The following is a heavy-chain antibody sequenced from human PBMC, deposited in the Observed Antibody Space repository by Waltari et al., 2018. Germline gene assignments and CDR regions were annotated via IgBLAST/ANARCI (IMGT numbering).Heavy chain of an antibody. J-gene: IGHJ6*03. CDR1: GGSISSSNW. CDR3: ARDGRVTTTHYYYYYMDV. Sequence: QVQLQESGPGLVKPSGTLSLTCAVSGGSISSSNWWSWVRQPPGRGLEWIGEIYHSGSTNYNPSLKSRVTISVDKSKNQFSLKLSSVTAADTAVYYCARDGRVTTTHYYYYYMDVWGKGTTVTVSS. V-gene: IGHV4-4*02. CDR2: IYHSGST. D-gene: IGHD4-4*01.